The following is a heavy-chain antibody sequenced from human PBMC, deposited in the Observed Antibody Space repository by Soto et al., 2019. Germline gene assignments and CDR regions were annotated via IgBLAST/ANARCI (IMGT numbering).Heavy chain of an antibody. CDR2: IYYSGST. CDR3: ARLNYDILTGYYFDY. J-gene: IGHJ4*02. CDR1: GSSISSYY. Sequence: PSETLSLTCTVSGSSISSYYWSWIRQPPGKGLEWIGYIYYSGSTNYNPSLKSRVTISVDTSKNQFSLKLSSVTAADTAVYYCARLNYDILTGYYFDYWGQGTLVTVSS. V-gene: IGHV4-59*08. D-gene: IGHD3-9*01.